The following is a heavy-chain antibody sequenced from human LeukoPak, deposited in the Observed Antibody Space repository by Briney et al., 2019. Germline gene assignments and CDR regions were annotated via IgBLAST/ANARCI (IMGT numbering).Heavy chain of an antibody. CDR3: ATLIEVYWTDAVRHHSYFDY. J-gene: IGHJ4*02. CDR1: GYSLTELS. Sequence: GASVKVSCKVSGYSLTELSMHWVRPAPGKGLEWMGGFDPEDGETMYAQNLQGRVTMTRDTSTDTAYMELRSLRSEDTAVYYCATLIEVYWTDAVRHHSYFDYWGQGTLVTVSS. D-gene: IGHD2-8*01. CDR2: FDPEDGET. V-gene: IGHV1-24*01.